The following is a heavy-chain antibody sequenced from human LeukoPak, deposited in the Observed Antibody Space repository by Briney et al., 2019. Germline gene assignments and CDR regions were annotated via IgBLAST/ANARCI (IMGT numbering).Heavy chain of an antibody. D-gene: IGHD3-16*01. J-gene: IGHJ6*04. CDR2: ISSSSTIM. Sequence: AGGSLRLSCAASGFTFSSYSMHWVRQAPGKGLEWISYISSSSTIMYYADSVKGRVTISRDNAKNSMYLQMNSLRAEDTAVYYCASPHSVFPVNRFPYIHDYTSRGGVWGKGTTVTVSS. CDR3: ASPHSVFPVNRFPYIHDYTSRGGV. V-gene: IGHV3-48*01. CDR1: GFTFSSYS.